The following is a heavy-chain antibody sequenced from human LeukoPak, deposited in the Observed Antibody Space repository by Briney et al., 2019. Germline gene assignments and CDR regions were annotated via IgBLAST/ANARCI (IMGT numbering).Heavy chain of an antibody. Sequence: GGSLRLSCAASGXTFSSYDMHWVRQAPGKGLEWVSSIAITGDTYYLGSVKGRFTIFRENAKNSLYLQMNSLRAGDTAVYYCTSLGGLDYWGQGTLVTVSS. CDR1: GXTFSSYD. J-gene: IGHJ4*02. V-gene: IGHV3-13*04. D-gene: IGHD1-26*01. CDR2: IAITGDT. CDR3: TSLGGLDY.